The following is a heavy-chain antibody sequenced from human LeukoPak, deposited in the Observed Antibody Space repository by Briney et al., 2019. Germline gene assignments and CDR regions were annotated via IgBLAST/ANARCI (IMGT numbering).Heavy chain of an antibody. CDR3: ARQASGYSSSWSHDY. J-gene: IGHJ4*02. V-gene: IGHV4-59*08. Sequence: PSETLSLTCTVSGGSISSYYWSWVRQPPGKGLGWIGFVYYTGSTNYSPSLKSRVTISVDTSKNQFSLKLRSVTAADTAVYYCARQASGYSSSWSHDYWGQGTLVTVSS. D-gene: IGHD6-13*01. CDR1: GGSISSYY. CDR2: VYYTGST.